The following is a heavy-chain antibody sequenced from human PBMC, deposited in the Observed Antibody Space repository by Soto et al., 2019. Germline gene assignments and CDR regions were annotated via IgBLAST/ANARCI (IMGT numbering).Heavy chain of an antibody. Sequence: QVQLVQSGAEVKKPGSSVKVSCKASGGTFSSYAISWVRQAPGQGLEWMGGIIPIFGTANYAQKFQGRVTITADESTSTAYMELSSLRSEDTAVYYCAREAVFGDYYDSSGNYFDYWGQGTLVTVSS. CDR2: IIPIFGTA. CDR3: AREAVFGDYYDSSGNYFDY. V-gene: IGHV1-69*01. CDR1: GGTFSSYA. J-gene: IGHJ4*02. D-gene: IGHD3-22*01.